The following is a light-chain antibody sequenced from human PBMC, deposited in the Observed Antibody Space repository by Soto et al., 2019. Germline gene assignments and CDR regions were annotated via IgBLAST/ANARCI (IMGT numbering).Light chain of an antibody. CDR1: QVSSTS. V-gene: IGKV1-9*01. CDR3: QQLFDSPIT. CDR2: AAS. Sequence: IQLTPAPTFGSQGLGERATIICRGSQVSSTSLAWYQVKPGKAPKLLIYAASTLESGVPSRFSATVSGTEFSLTITSLQPEDFATYYCQQLFDSPITFGQGTRLEIK. J-gene: IGKJ5*01.